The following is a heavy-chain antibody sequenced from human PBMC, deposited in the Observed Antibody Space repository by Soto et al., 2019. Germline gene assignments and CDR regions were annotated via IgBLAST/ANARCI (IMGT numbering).Heavy chain of an antibody. D-gene: IGHD2-8*01. CDR1: GYTFTGYY. CDR2: INPNSGGT. V-gene: IGHV1-2*04. Sequence: GASVKVSCKASGYTFTGYYMHWVRQAPGQGLEWMGWINPNSGGTNYAQKFQGWVTMTRDTSISTAYMELSRLRSDDTAVYYCAVLMVSSTEYFDYWGQGTLVTVSS. J-gene: IGHJ4*02. CDR3: AVLMVSSTEYFDY.